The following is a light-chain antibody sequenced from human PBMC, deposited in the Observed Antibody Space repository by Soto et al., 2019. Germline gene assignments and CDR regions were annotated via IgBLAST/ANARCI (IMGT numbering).Light chain of an antibody. CDR2: GAS. CDR3: QQYGSSPPIT. Sequence: IVLTQSPGTLSLSPGERATLSCRASQSVSSSYLAWYQQKPGQAPRLLIYGASSRATGIPDRFSGSVSGTDFTLTISRLETEDFAVYYGQQYGSSPPITFGQGTRLEIK. J-gene: IGKJ5*01. V-gene: IGKV3-20*01. CDR1: QSVSSSY.